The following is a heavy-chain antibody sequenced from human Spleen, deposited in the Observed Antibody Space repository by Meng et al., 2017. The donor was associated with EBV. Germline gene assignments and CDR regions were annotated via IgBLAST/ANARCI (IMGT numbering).Heavy chain of an antibody. CDR1: KNTFGVFG. J-gene: IGHJ5*02. D-gene: IGHD6-19*01. CDR3: ATTQGLANWFDP. CDR2: ISAYDGHT. V-gene: IGHV1-18*01. Sequence: QPVQAGAEVKKAGCSVKVSCKPFKNTFGVFGGTWVRQATGRGLEWMGWISAYDGHTDYAKKFQGRLTMTTDTSPTTAYMELQSLTYDDTAVYYCATTQGLANWFDPWGQGTLVTVSS.